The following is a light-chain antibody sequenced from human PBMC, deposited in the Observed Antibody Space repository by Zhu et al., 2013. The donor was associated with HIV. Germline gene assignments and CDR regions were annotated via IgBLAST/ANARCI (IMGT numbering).Light chain of an antibody. Sequence: QSALTQPPSASGSPGQSVAISCTGTSSDVGGYNYVSWYQQHPGKAPKLIIYEVTKRPSGVPDRFSGSKSGNTASLTVSGLQAEDEADYFCCSYEDTNILFGGGTKLTVL. J-gene: IGLJ2*01. V-gene: IGLV2-8*01. CDR1: SSDVGGYNY. CDR3: CSYEDTNIL. CDR2: EVT.